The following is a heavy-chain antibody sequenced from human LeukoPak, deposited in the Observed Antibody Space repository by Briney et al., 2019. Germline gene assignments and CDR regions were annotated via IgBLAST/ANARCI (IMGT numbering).Heavy chain of an antibody. Sequence: GGSLRLSCAASGFTFSDHYMSWIRQAPGKGLEWLSQISSDSRIIYYADSVKGRFTIFRDNARQSLYLQMNSLRADDTAVYYCASDTYDYVWGSPWGQGTLVTVSS. J-gene: IGHJ5*02. CDR1: GFTFSDHY. CDR3: ASDTYDYVWGSP. V-gene: IGHV3-11*01. CDR2: ISSDSRII. D-gene: IGHD3-16*01.